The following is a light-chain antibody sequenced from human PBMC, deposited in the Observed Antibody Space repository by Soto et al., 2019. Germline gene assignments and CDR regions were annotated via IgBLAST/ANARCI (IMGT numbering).Light chain of an antibody. V-gene: IGKV3-20*01. CDR3: HQSGSSPLT. CDR1: QSISTWL. Sequence: TQSPSNLSASVGDRVTITCRASQSISTWLAWYQQKPGQAPRLLISSASRRATGIPDRFSGSGSGTDFTLTISRLDPEDFAVYYCHQSGSSPLTFGPGTKV. CDR2: SAS. J-gene: IGKJ3*01.